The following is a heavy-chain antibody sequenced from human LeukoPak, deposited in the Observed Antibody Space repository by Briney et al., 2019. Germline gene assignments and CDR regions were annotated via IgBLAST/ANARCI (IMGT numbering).Heavy chain of an antibody. Sequence: SETLSLTCTVSGGSISSSSYYWGWIRQPPGKGLEWIGEINHSGSTNYNPSLKSRVTISVDTSKNQFSLKLSSVTAADTDVYYCASSTYYYDSSWGQGTLVTVSS. D-gene: IGHD3-22*01. CDR2: INHSGST. CDR3: ASSTYYYDSS. CDR1: GGSISSSSYY. V-gene: IGHV4-39*07. J-gene: IGHJ4*02.